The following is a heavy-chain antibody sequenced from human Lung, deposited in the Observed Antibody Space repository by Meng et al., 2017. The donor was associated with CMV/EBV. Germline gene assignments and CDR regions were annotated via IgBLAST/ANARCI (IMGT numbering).Heavy chain of an antibody. J-gene: IGHJ4*02. CDR2: IHYDTGET. CDR3: ARDDNWGPDY. CDR1: GYTFAGHY. Sequence: ASVKVSCKTSGYTFAGHYLHWLRQAPGQGLEWMAWIHYDTGETNYAQNFHGRVTVTRDTSITTVYMELRSLRPDDTAMYYCARDDNWGPDYWGQGTVVTVAS. D-gene: IGHD7-27*01. V-gene: IGHV1-2*02.